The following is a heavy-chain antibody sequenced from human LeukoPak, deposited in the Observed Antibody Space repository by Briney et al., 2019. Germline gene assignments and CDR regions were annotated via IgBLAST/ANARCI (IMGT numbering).Heavy chain of an antibody. Sequence: GGSLRLSCAASGFTFSSYGMHWFRQAPGKGLEWVAVIWYDGSNKYYADSVKGRFTISRDNSKNTLYLQMNSLRAEDTAVYYCARSVASYDFWSGYPNGDWFDPWGQGTLVTVSS. D-gene: IGHD3-3*01. V-gene: IGHV3-33*01. J-gene: IGHJ5*02. CDR3: ARSVASYDFWSGYPNGDWFDP. CDR1: GFTFSSYG. CDR2: IWYDGSNK.